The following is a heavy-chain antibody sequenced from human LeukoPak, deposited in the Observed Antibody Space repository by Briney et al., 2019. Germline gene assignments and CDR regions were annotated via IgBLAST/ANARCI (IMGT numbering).Heavy chain of an antibody. CDR2: ISYDGSNK. J-gene: IGHJ5*02. CDR3: ARDLGYCSSTSCYDNWFDP. V-gene: IGHV3-30*04. Sequence: GGSLRLSCAASGFTFSSYAMHWVRQAPGKGLEWVAVISYDGSNKYYADSVKGRFTISRDNSKNTLYLQMNSLRAEDAAVYYCARDLGYCSSTSCYDNWFDPWGQGTLVTASS. CDR1: GFTFSSYA. D-gene: IGHD2-2*01.